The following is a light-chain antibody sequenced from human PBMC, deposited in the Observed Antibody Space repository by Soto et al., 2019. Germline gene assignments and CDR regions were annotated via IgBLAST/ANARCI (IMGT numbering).Light chain of an antibody. CDR3: QHADSFPLIT. CDR1: EDISTW. J-gene: IGKJ5*01. Sequence: DIQMTQSPSSVYASVGDRVNITCRSSEDISTWLAWYQQKPGKAPKLLIYAASSLQSGVPSRFSGSGSGTDFTLTISSLQPEDFATYYCQHADSFPLITFGQGTRLEN. CDR2: AAS. V-gene: IGKV1-12*01.